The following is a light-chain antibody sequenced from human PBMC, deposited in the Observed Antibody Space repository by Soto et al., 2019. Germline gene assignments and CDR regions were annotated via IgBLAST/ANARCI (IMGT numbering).Light chain of an antibody. Sequence: AIRMTQSPSSFSASTGDRVTITCRASQGISSYLAWYQQKPGKAPKLLIYAASTLQSGVPSRFSGSGSGTDFTLTISCLQSEDFATYYCQQYYSYPSITCGQGTRLEIK. CDR3: QQYYSYPSIT. CDR2: AAS. CDR1: QGISSY. V-gene: IGKV1-8*01. J-gene: IGKJ5*01.